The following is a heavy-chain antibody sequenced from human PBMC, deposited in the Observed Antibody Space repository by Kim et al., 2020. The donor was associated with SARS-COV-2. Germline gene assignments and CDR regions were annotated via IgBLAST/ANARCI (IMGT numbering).Heavy chain of an antibody. CDR1: GFTFITYG. CDR2: VSGSGGTT. J-gene: IGHJ4*02. D-gene: IGHD6-13*01. CDR3: AKDIAAAGMFDY. V-gene: IGHV3-23*01. Sequence: GGSLRLSRVASGFTFITYGMSWVRQAPGKGLEWVSTVSGSGGTTYYADSVKGRFTMSRDNSKNTVYLQMNSLRAEDSAVYYCAKDIAAAGMFDYWGQGTLVTVSS.